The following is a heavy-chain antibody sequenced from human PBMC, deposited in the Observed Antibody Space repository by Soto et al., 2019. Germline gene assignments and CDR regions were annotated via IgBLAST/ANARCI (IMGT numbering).Heavy chain of an antibody. J-gene: IGHJ5*02. D-gene: IGHD6-19*01. Sequence: GESLKISCKGSGYSFTSYWISWVRQMPGKGLEWMGRIDPSDSYTNYSPSFQGHVTISADKSISTAYLQWSSLKASDTAMYYCARQAPYSSGWFSIDWFDPWGQGTLVTVSS. V-gene: IGHV5-10-1*01. CDR1: GYSFTSYW. CDR3: ARQAPYSSGWFSIDWFDP. CDR2: IDPSDSYT.